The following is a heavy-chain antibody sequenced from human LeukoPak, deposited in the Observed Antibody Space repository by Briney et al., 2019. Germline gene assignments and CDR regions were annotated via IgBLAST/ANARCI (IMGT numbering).Heavy chain of an antibody. Sequence: GGSLRLSCAASGLTFTTNSMNWVRQAAGKGLEWVSYISRSSTTIYYADSVKGRFTISRDNSKNTLYLQMNRLRAEDTAFYCAKAAGYDSSDDAFDIWGQGTMVTVSS. D-gene: IGHD3-22*01. V-gene: IGHV3-48*01. J-gene: IGHJ3*02. CDR2: ISRSSTTI. CDR3: AKAAGYDSSDDAFDI. CDR1: GLTFTTNS.